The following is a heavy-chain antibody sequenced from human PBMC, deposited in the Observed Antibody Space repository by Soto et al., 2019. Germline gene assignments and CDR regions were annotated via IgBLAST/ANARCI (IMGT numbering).Heavy chain of an antibody. J-gene: IGHJ5*02. CDR2: ISTFNGNT. Sequence: QVHLVQSGTQVKEPGASVKVSCKASASTFTGYTINWVRQAPVQGLEWMGWISTFNGNTKYAGNFEGRVTMTTNTSTTTAYMALTRPTFDDSAVYFCARGTVPSGRLFGPWGQGTLV. V-gene: IGHV1-18*04. CDR3: ARGTVPSGRLFGP. CDR1: ASTFTGYT. D-gene: IGHD1-1*01.